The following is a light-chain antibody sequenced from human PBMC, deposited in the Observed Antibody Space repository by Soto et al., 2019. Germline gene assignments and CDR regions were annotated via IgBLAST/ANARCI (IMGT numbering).Light chain of an antibody. V-gene: IGLV2-14*01. CDR1: RSDIGDSNF. CDR3: ASFRSGTILV. CDR2: QVN. J-gene: IGLJ1*01. Sequence: QSALTQPASVSGSPGQSVTISCTGPRSDIGDSNFISWYQHSPGKAPRLLIYQVNNRPSGVSGRFSGSKAGNTASLTISGLLDDDEADYFCASFRSGTILVFGSGTKVTFL.